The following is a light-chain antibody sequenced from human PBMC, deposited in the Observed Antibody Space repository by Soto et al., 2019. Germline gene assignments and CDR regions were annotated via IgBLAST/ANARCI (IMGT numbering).Light chain of an antibody. Sequence: QSALTQPRSVSGSLGQSVTISCTGTSSDVGGYNYVSWYQQHPGKAPKLMIYDVSKRPSGVPDRFSGSKSGNTASLTISGLQAEDEADYYCCSYAGSDVFGTGTKLTVL. J-gene: IGLJ1*01. CDR3: CSYAGSDV. CDR1: SSDVGGYNY. V-gene: IGLV2-11*01. CDR2: DVS.